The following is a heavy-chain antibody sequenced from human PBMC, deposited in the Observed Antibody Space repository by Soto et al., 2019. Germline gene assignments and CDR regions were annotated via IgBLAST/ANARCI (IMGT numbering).Heavy chain of an antibody. CDR2: ISYDGSNK. J-gene: IGHJ6*02. CDR3: ASSIAAAGGYYYYGMDV. V-gene: IGHV3-30-3*01. CDR1: GFTFSSYA. D-gene: IGHD6-13*01. Sequence: PGGSLRLSCAAPGFTFSSYAMHWVRQAPGKGLEWVAVISYDGSNKYYADSVKGRFTISRDNSKNTLYLQMNSLRAEDTAVYYCASSIAAAGGYYYYGMDVWGQGTTVTVSS.